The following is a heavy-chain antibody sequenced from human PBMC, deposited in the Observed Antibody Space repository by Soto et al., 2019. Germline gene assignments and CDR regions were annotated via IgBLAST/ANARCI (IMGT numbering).Heavy chain of an antibody. Sequence: ASVKVSCKASGYTFTSYAMHWVRQAPGQRLEWMGWINAGNGNTKYSQKFQGRVTITRDTSASTAYMELSSLRSEDTAVYSFAREGKIAAAADYWGQGTLVTVSS. J-gene: IGHJ4*02. CDR3: AREGKIAAAADY. CDR1: GYTFTSYA. V-gene: IGHV1-3*01. CDR2: INAGNGNT. D-gene: IGHD6-13*01.